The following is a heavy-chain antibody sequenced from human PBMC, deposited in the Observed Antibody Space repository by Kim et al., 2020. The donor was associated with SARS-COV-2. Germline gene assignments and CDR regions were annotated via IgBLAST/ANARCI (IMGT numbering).Heavy chain of an antibody. CDR3: STLRGYCSGGSCYGDYF. Sequence: SETLSLTCTVSGGSITNYYWSWIRQPPGKGLEWIGYIYYSGSTNYNPSLKSRVTISVGSSKTQFSLKVNSVTAADTAVYYCSTLRGYCSGGSCYGDYF. CDR1: GGSITNYY. D-gene: IGHD2-15*01. J-gene: IGHJ2*01. V-gene: IGHV4-59*08. CDR2: IYYSGST.